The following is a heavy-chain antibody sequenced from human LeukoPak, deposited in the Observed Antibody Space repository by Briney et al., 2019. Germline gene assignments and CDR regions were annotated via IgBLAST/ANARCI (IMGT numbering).Heavy chain of an antibody. CDR1: GLTFSSYA. J-gene: IGHJ4*02. V-gene: IGHV3-64D*09. Sequence: GGSLRLSCSSGGLTFSSYALNWVRQAPGKGQEYVSAISSNGVTTYYADSVKGRFTISRDNSENTLYLQMSSLRAEATAVYYCVTRMRTVVSPGYWGQGTLVTVSS. CDR3: VTRMRTVVSPGY. CDR2: ISSNGVTT. D-gene: IGHD4-23*01.